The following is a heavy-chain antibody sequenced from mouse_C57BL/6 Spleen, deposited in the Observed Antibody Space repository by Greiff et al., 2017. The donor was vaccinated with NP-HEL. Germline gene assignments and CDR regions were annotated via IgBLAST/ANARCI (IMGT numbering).Heavy chain of an antibody. D-gene: IGHD1-1*01. CDR2: IYPGSGST. J-gene: IGHJ2*01. V-gene: IGHV1-55*01. CDR3: EREGTVVARFDY. Sequence: QVQLQQPGAELVKPGASVKMSCKASGYTFTSYWITWVKQRPGQGLEWIGDIYPGSGSTNYNEKFKSKATLTVDTSSSTAYMQLSSLTSEDSAVYYCEREGTVVARFDYWGQGTTLTVSS. CDR1: GYTFTSYW.